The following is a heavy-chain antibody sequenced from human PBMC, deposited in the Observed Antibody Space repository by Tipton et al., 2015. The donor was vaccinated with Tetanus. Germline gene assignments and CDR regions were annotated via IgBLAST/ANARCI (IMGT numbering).Heavy chain of an antibody. CDR1: GGSFSGYY. CDR2: INHSGST. V-gene: IGHV4-34*01. Sequence: TLSLTCAVYGGSFSGYYWSWIRQPPGKGLEWIGEINHSGSTNYNPSLKSRVTISVDTSKNQFSLKLSSVTAADTAVYYCARANPWSYWGQGTLVTVSS. J-gene: IGHJ4*02. CDR3: ARANPWSY. D-gene: IGHD2-8*01.